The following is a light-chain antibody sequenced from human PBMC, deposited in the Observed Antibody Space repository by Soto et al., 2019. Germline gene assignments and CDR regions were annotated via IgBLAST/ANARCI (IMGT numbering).Light chain of an antibody. CDR1: SSDVGGYNY. CDR2: EVT. CDR3: SSYAGSNILV. Sequence: QSVLTQPPSAYGSPGQSVTISCTGTSSDVGGYNYVSWYQQHPGKVPKLMIYEVTKRPSGVPDRFSGSKSGNTASLTVSGLQAEDEADYYCSSYAGSNILVFGGGTKLTVL. J-gene: IGLJ3*02. V-gene: IGLV2-8*01.